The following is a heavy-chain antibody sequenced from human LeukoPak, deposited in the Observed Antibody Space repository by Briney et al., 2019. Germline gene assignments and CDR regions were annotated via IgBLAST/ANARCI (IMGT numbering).Heavy chain of an antibody. CDR3: EKDDDYGDYNLDY. V-gene: IGHV3-43*01. CDR2: ISWGGGST. Sequence: GGSLRLSCAASGFTFDDYTMHWVRQAPGKGLEWVSLISWGGGSTYYAVSVKGRFTISRDNRKNSLYLQMKSLRPEDNALYYCEKDDDYGDYNLDYWGQGTLVTVSS. CDR1: GFTFDDYT. D-gene: IGHD4-17*01. J-gene: IGHJ4*02.